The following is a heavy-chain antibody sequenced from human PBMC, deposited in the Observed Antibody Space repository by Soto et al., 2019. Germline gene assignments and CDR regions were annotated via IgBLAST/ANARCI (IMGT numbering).Heavy chain of an antibody. J-gene: IGHJ4*02. CDR1: GFSLSTSGVG. V-gene: IGHV2-5*02. Sequence: QITLKESGPTLVRPTQTLTLTCAFSGFSLSTSGVGVGWIRQPPGKALEWLAVIYWDDSKHYSPSLRSRLTITKDPSKHQVVLTMTNMDPLDTGTYYCAHKGPEAWPLDYWGQGTLVTVSS. CDR3: AHKGPEAWPLDY. CDR2: IYWDDSK.